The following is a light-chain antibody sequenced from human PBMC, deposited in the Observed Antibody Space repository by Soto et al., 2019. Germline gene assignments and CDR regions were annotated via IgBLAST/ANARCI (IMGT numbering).Light chain of an antibody. J-gene: IGKJ1*01. V-gene: IGKV1-39*01. CDR1: QSISSY. CDR2: AAS. CDR3: QQSYSTPRT. Sequence: IQMTQSPSSLSASVEDRVTITCRASQSISSYLNWYQQKPGKAPKLLIYAASSLQSGVPSRFSGSVSGTDFTLTISSLQPEDFATYYCQQSYSTPRTFGQGTKVDIK.